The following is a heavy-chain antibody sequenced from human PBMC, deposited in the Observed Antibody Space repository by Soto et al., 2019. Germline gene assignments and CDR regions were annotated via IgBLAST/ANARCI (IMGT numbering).Heavy chain of an antibody. CDR1: GFTFSSYA. CDR2: ISSSNDSGGYN. Sequence: GGSLRLSCAASGFTFSSYAINWVRQAPGKGLEWVSCISSSNDSGGYNSSADSVKGRFTIARDNAKSSVYLQMNRLRPEDTAVYYCAREVEAYAPYYYPMDVWGQRTTFTVAS. CDR3: AREVEAYAPYYYPMDV. D-gene: IGHD2-21*01. J-gene: IGHJ6*02. V-gene: IGHV3-21*01.